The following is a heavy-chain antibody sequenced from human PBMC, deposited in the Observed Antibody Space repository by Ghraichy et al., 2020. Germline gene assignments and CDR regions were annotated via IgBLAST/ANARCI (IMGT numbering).Heavy chain of an antibody. CDR1: GGSISSSSYY. CDR3: ARTSRDCSSTSCYTLGWFAP. J-gene: IGHJ5*02. Sequence: SETLSLTCTVSGGSISSSSYYWGWIRQPPGKGLEWIGNIYYSGSTYYNPSLKSRVTISVDTSKNQFSLKLSSVTAADTAVYYCARTSRDCSSTSCYTLGWFAPWGQGTLVTVSS. D-gene: IGHD2-2*02. V-gene: IGHV4-39*01. CDR2: IYYSGST.